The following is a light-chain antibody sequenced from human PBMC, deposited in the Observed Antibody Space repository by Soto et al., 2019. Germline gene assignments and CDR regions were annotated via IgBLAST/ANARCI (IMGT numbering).Light chain of an antibody. CDR3: AAWDDSLSGYVV. J-gene: IGLJ2*01. V-gene: IGLV1-47*01. CDR2: RNN. Sequence: QSVLTQPPSASGTPGQRVTISCSGSSSNIGSNYVYWYQQLPGTAPKLLIYRNNQRPSGVPDRISGSKSGTSASLASSGLRSGEEADYYCAAWDDSLSGYVVFGGGTQLTVL. CDR1: SSNIGSNY.